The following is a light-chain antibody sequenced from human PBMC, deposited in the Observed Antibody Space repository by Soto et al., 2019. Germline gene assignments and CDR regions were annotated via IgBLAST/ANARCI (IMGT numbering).Light chain of an antibody. CDR2: DAS. V-gene: IGKV1-33*01. J-gene: IGKJ4*01. CDR3: QQYDNLP. Sequence: DIQMTQSPSSLSASVGDRVTITCQASQDFSNYLNWYQQKPGKAPKLLIYDASNLETGVPSRFSGSGSGTDFTFTISSLQPEDIATYYCQQYDNLPFGGGTKVEIK. CDR1: QDFSNY.